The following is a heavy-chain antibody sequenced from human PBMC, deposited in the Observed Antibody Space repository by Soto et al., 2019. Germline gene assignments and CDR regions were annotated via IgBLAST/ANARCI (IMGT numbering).Heavy chain of an antibody. Sequence: SVKVSCKASRGAFSRCAMSWVRQAPGQGLEWMGGIIPIFGTANYAQKFRGRVTITADESTSTAYMELSSLRSEDTAVYYCARVCCTNGACYPDSYYYYGMDVWGQGTTVTVSS. CDR2: IIPIFGTA. J-gene: IGHJ6*02. V-gene: IGHV1-69*13. D-gene: IGHD2-8*01. CDR3: ARVCCTNGACYPDSYYYYGMDV. CDR1: RGAFSRCA.